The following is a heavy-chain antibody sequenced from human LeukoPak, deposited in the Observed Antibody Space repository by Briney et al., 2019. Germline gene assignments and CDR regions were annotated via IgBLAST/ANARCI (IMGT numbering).Heavy chain of an antibody. CDR3: ASAFSSSWGTDALDI. J-gene: IGHJ3*02. Sequence: PSETLSLTCTVSGGSISSSSYYWGWIRQPPGKGLEWIGSIYYSGSTYYNPSLKSRVTISVDTSKNQFSLKLSSVTAADTAVYYCASAFSSSWGTDALDIWGQGTMVTVSS. D-gene: IGHD6-13*01. CDR2: IYYSGST. CDR1: GGSISSSSYY. V-gene: IGHV4-39*01.